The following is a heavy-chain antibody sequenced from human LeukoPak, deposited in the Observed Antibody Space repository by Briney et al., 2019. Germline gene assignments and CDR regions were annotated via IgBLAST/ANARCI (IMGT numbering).Heavy chain of an antibody. D-gene: IGHD6-19*01. Sequence: PGGSLRLSCAASGFTFSDYYMSWVRQAPGKGLEWVSVIYSGGSTYYADSVKGRFTISRDNSKNTLYLQMNSLRAEDTAVYYCARGASGIAVAGFDFVYWGQGTLVTVSS. CDR1: GFTFSDYY. V-gene: IGHV3-53*01. J-gene: IGHJ4*02. CDR3: ARGASGIAVAGFDFVY. CDR2: IYSGGST.